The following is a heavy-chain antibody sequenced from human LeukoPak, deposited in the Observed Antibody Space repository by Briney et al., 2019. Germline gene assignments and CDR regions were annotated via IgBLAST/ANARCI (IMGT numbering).Heavy chain of an antibody. CDR1: GFTFSSYS. CDR2: ISSSSSYI. CDR3: AKVRSINYYDSSGYYY. Sequence: GGSLRLSCAASGFTFSSYSMNWVRQAPGKGLEWVSSISSSSSYIYYADSVKGRFTISRDNSKNTLYLQMNSLRAEDTAVYYCAKVRSINYYDSSGYYYWGQGTLVTVSS. V-gene: IGHV3-21*04. J-gene: IGHJ4*02. D-gene: IGHD3-22*01.